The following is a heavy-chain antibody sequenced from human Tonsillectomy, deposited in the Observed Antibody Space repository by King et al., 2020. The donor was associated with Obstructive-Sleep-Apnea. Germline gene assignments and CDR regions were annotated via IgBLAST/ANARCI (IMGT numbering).Heavy chain of an antibody. Sequence: VQLVESGGGVVQPGRSLRLSCAASGFTFSSYAMQWVRQAPGKGLEWVAVISYDGSNKYYADSVKGRFTISRDNSKNTLYLQRNSLRAGDTAVYYCARGWAYSRSWHGAEFGYWGQGTLVTVSS. D-gene: IGHD6-13*01. J-gene: IGHJ4*02. V-gene: IGHV3-30-3*01. CDR1: GFTFSSYA. CDR2: ISYDGSNK. CDR3: ARGWAYSRSWHGAEFGY.